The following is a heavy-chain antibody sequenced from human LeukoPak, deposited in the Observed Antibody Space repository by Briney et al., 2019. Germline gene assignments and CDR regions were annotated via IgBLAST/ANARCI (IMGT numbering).Heavy chain of an antibody. D-gene: IGHD2-2*02. J-gene: IGHJ5*02. CDR2: ISGSDVST. CDR1: GFTFSSYA. Sequence: HSGGSLRLSCAASGFTFSSYAMFWVRQAPGKGLEWVSAISGSDVSTYYADSVKGRFTISRDNSKSTLYLQMHSLRAEDTAIYYCARPVVPAAIDSWFDPWGQGTLVTVSS. V-gene: IGHV3-23*01. CDR3: ARPVVPAAIDSWFDP.